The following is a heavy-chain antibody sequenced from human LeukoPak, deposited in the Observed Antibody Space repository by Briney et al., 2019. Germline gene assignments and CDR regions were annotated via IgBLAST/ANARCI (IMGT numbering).Heavy chain of an antibody. CDR1: GFAFSGFA. CDR3: ARRVGRSGPLDY. V-gene: IGHV3-30*03. J-gene: IGHJ4*02. Sequence: GGSLRLSCAASGFAFSGFAIHWVRQAPGKGLEWVAAISYDGSDKDYVDSVKGRFTISRDNSKNKLSLQMNSLRVEDTAVYYCARRVGRSGPLDYWGQGTLVTVS. D-gene: IGHD1-26*01. CDR2: ISYDGSDK.